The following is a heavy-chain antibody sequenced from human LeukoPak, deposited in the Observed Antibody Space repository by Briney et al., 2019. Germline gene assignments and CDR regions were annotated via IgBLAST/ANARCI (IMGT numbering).Heavy chain of an antibody. Sequence: GGSLRLSCAASGFTFSSYSMNWVRQAPGKGLEWVPSISSGSSYIYYADSVKGRFTISRDNAKNSLYLQMNSLRAEATAVYYCARDGSGYSGYGYFDYWGQGTLVTVSS. CDR2: ISSGSSYI. J-gene: IGHJ4*02. CDR3: ARDGSGYSGYGYFDY. V-gene: IGHV3-21*01. D-gene: IGHD5-12*01. CDR1: GFTFSSYS.